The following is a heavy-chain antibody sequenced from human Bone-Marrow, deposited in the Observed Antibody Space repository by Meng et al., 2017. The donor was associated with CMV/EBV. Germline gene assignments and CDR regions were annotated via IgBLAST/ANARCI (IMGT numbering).Heavy chain of an antibody. V-gene: IGHV3-66*02. Sequence: GESLKISCAASGTTVSSNYMSWVRQAPGKGLEWVSVIFSDGTTYYADSVKGRFTISRDNSKNTLYLQMNSLRAEDTAVYYCAKDSGSYFDYWGQGTLVTVSS. CDR1: GTTVSSNY. J-gene: IGHJ4*02. CDR2: IFSDGTT. D-gene: IGHD1-26*01. CDR3: AKDSGSYFDY.